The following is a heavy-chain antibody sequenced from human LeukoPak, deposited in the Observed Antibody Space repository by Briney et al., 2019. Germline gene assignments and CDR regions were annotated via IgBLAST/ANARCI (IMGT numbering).Heavy chain of an antibody. CDR2: IYTSGST. D-gene: IGHD3-9*01. J-gene: IGHJ6*03. V-gene: IGHV4-4*07. Sequence: SETLSLTCTVSGGSISSYYWSWIRQPAGKGLEWIGRIYTSGSTNYNPSLKSRVTISVDTSKNQFSLKLSSVTAADTAVYYCARGAGSYYDILTGYHSYYYYYMDVWGKGTTVTVSS. CDR3: ARGAGSYYDILTGYHSYYYYYMDV. CDR1: GGSISSYY.